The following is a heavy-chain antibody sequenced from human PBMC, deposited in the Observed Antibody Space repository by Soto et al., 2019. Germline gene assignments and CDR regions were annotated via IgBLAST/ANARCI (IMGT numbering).Heavy chain of an antibody. CDR1: GDSVSSNSAA. J-gene: IGHJ5*02. CDR3: ARGLWFGESNWFDP. Sequence: TLSLTCGNSGDSVSSNSAACNWMRQSPSRGLEWLGRTYYRSKWYNDYAVSVKSRITINPDTSKNQFSLQLNSVTPEDTAVYYCARGLWFGESNWFDPWGQGTLVTVSS. V-gene: IGHV6-1*01. CDR2: TYYRSKWYN. D-gene: IGHD3-10*01.